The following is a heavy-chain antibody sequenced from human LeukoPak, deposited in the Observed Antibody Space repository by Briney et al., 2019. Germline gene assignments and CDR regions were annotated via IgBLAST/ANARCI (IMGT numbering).Heavy chain of an antibody. D-gene: IGHD2-2*02. CDR1: GDAITSDKYY. Sequence: SETLSLTCTVSGDAITSDKYYWGWIRQPPGKGLEWIGNIHHSGSTYYSPSLKSRVTISVDTSKNQFSLKLSSVTAADTAVYYCARASPDCSSTSCYNETNYYYYGMDVWGQGTTVTVSS. CDR3: ARASPDCSSTSCYNETNYYYYGMDV. CDR2: IHHSGST. V-gene: IGHV4-39*01. J-gene: IGHJ6*02.